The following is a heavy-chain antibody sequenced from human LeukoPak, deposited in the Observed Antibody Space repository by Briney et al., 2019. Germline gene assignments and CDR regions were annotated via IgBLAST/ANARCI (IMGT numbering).Heavy chain of an antibody. Sequence: NPSETLSLTCAVSGCSFRTGYYCCCVRQPPEKHLECVGSVYHGESTYYNPSPQSRVNILVVTSTNQFSLRLSSVTAPDSAVLYLARSYFSVGAFDIWRQETMATVSS. CDR3: ARSYFSVGAFDI. CDR1: GCSFRTGYY. D-gene: IGHD2/OR15-2a*01. CDR2: VYHGEST. V-gene: IGHV4-38-2*01. J-gene: IGHJ3*02.